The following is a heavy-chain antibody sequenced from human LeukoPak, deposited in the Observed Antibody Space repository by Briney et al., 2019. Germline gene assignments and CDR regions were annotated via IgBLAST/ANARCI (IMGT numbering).Heavy chain of an antibody. CDR1: GYTLTELS. J-gene: IGHJ4*02. Sequence: ASVKVSCKVSGYTLTELSMHWVRQAPGKGLEWMGGFDPEDGETIYAQKFQGRVTMTRDTSTSTVYMELSSLRSEDTAVYYCGRVKNGYWGQGTLVTVSS. CDR2: FDPEDGET. D-gene: IGHD3-10*01. V-gene: IGHV1-24*01. CDR3: GRVKNGY.